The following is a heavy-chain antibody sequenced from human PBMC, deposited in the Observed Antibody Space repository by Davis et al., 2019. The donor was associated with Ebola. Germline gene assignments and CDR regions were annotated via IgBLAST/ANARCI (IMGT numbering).Heavy chain of an antibody. CDR3: AKAVADYYFDY. CDR2: ISWNSGGI. D-gene: IGHD2-15*01. J-gene: IGHJ4*02. Sequence: PGGSLRLSCVASGFTFDDYAMRWVRQAPGKGLEWVSGISWNSGGIAYADSVKGRFTISRDNAKNSLYLQMNSLRPEDTAFYYCAKAVADYYFDYWGQGTLVTVSS. CDR1: GFTFDDYA. V-gene: IGHV3-9*01.